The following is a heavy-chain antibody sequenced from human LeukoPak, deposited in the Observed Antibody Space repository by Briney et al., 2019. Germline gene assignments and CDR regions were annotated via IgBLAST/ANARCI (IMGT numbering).Heavy chain of an antibody. CDR3: ARTYYYGSGSYYDSRDGFDI. Sequence: SETQSLTCTVSGGSISSGYYWGWIRQPPGKGLEWIGTIYQSGSTYYNPSLKSRVTISIDTSKNQFSLKLNSVTAADTAVYYCARTYYYGSGSYYDSRDGFDIWGQGTMVTVSS. V-gene: IGHV4-38-2*02. J-gene: IGHJ3*02. D-gene: IGHD3-10*01. CDR1: GGSISSGYY. CDR2: IYQSGST.